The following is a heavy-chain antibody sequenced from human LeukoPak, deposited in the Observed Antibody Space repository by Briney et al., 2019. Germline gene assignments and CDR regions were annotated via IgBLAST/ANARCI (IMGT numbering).Heavy chain of an antibody. D-gene: IGHD6-6*01. J-gene: IGHJ4*02. V-gene: IGHV4-34*01. CDR1: GGSFSGYY. CDR2: INHSGGT. Sequence: SETLCLTCAVYGGSFSGYYWSWIRQPPGKGLEWIGEINHSGGTNYNPSLKSRVTISVDTSKNQFSLKLSSVTAADTAVYYCARVKYVYSSSFDYWGQGTLVTVSS. CDR3: ARVKYVYSSSFDY.